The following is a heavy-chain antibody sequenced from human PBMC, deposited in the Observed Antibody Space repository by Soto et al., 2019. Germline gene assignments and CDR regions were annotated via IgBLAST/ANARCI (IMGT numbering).Heavy chain of an antibody. D-gene: IGHD3-10*02. CDR2: IYYSGST. CDR1: GGSVSSGSYY. J-gene: IGHJ6*02. CDR3: ARDVRLWEPYGMDV. Sequence: SETLSLTCTVSGGSVSSGSYYWSWIRQPPGKGLEWIGYIYYSGSTNYNPSPKGRVAISVDTSKNQFSLKLSSVTAADTAVYYCARDVRLWEPYGMDVWGQGTTVT. V-gene: IGHV4-61*01.